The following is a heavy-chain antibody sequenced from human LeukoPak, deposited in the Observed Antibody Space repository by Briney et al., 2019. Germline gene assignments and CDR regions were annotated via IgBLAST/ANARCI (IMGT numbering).Heavy chain of an antibody. CDR3: AREYFSANYFLYYMDV. CDR1: GGSISSSRYN. J-gene: IGHJ6*03. Sequence: SETLSLTCIVSGGSISSSRYNWGWIRQSPGKGLEWIGSIYYSGSTYYNPSLKSRVTISVDTSKNQFSLKLNSVTAADTAVYYCAREYFSANYFLYYMDVWGTGTTVTVSS. V-gene: IGHV4-39*07. CDR2: IYYSGST. D-gene: IGHD3-3*01.